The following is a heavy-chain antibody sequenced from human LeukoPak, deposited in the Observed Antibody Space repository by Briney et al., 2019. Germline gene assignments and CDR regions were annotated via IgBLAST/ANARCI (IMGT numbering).Heavy chain of an antibody. CDR1: GGSISSSSYY. CDR2: IYYSGST. V-gene: IGHV4-39*07. J-gene: IGHJ6*03. CDR3: ARDSGVGVYTYYMDV. D-gene: IGHD1-26*01. Sequence: SETLSLTCTVSGGSISSSSYYWGWIRQPPGKGLEWIGSIYYSGSTYYNPSLKSRVTISVDTSKNQFSLKLSSVTAADTAVYYCARDSGVGVYTYYMDVWGKGTTVTVSS.